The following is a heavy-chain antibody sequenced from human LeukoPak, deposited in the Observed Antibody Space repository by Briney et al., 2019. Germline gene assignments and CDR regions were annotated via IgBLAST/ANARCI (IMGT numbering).Heavy chain of an antibody. CDR2: INPSGGST. Sequence: ASVKVSCKASGYTFTSYYMHWVRQAPGQGLEWMGIINPSGGSTSYAQKFQGRVTMTEDTSTDTAYMELSRLRSEDTAMYYCATVGGLDILTGYPRDYWGQGTLVTVSS. D-gene: IGHD3-9*01. J-gene: IGHJ4*02. CDR1: GYTFTSYY. V-gene: IGHV1-46*01. CDR3: ATVGGLDILTGYPRDY.